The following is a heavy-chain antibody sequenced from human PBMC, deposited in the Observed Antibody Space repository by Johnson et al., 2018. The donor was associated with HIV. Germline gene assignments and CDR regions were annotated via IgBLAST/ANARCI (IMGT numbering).Heavy chain of an antibody. CDR3: AKDLETGDDYVWGSYQLGAFDI. Sequence: VQLVESGGGLVRPGGSLRLSCAASGFTVSSNYMSWVRQTPGKGLEWVSVIYSGGSTYYADSVKGRFTISRDSSKNTLYLQMNSLRAEDTAVYYCAKDLETGDDYVWGSYQLGAFDIWGQGTMVTVSS. CDR2: IYSGGST. CDR1: GFTVSSNY. V-gene: IGHV3-66*01. D-gene: IGHD3-16*02. J-gene: IGHJ3*02.